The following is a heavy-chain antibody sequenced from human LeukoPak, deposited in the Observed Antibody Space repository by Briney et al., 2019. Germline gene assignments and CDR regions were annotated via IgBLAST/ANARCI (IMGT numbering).Heavy chain of an antibody. CDR1: GGSITNYYW. CDR2: IYWNGDM. J-gene: IGHJ4*02. D-gene: IGHD2-8*01. CDR3: SHVDSNGFAPLRH. Sequence: TLSLTCIVSGGSITNYYWSWIRQPPGKALEWLALIYWNGDMRYSPSLDNRLTISKDTSKNQVVLTMSNIDPVDTATYYCSHVDSNGFAPLRHWGRGTLVTVSS. V-gene: IGHV2-5*01.